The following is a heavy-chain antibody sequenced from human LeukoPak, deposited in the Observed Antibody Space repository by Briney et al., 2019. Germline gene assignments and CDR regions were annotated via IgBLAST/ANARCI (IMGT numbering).Heavy chain of an antibody. V-gene: IGHV3-23*01. Sequence: PGGSLRLSCAASGFTFSSYAMSWVRQAPGKGLEWVSAISGSGGSTYYADSVKGRFTISRDNSKNTLYLQMNSLRAEDTAVYYCAKVMDIVVVPAAIYGYWGQGTLVTVSS. CDR3: AKVMDIVVVPAAIYGY. CDR2: ISGSGGST. J-gene: IGHJ4*02. CDR1: GFTFSSYA. D-gene: IGHD2-2*03.